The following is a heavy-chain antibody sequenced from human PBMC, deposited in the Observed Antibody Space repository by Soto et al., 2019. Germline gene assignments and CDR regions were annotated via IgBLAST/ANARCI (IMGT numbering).Heavy chain of an antibody. D-gene: IGHD2-15*01. CDR3: AAWAEGATEVH. J-gene: IGHJ4*02. Sequence: GGSLRLSCETSGFSFSVYGMHWVRQAPGKGLEWVAVIWYDASKQFYAASVEGRFTISRDNSKAILYLQMNSLRAEDTAVYYCAAWAEGATEVHWGQGT. CDR2: IWYDASKQ. V-gene: IGHV3-33*01. CDR1: GFSFSVYG.